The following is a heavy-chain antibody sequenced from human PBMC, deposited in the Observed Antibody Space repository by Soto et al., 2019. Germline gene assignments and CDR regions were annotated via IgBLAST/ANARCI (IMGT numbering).Heavy chain of an antibody. J-gene: IGHJ4*02. CDR3: ARRGSGSYYDY. D-gene: IGHD1-26*01. CDR1: GFTFSNYA. V-gene: IGHV3-23*01. CDR2: ISGSGDST. Sequence: EVQLLESGGGLVQPGGSLRLSCAASGFTFSNYAMNWARQAPGKGLEWVSVISGSGDSTYYADSVKGRFTISRDNSKNTLYLQMNSLRAEDTAIYYCARRGSGSYYDYWGQGTLVTVSS.